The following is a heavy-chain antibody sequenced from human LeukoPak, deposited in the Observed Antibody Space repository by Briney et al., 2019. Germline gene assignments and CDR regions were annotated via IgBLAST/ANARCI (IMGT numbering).Heavy chain of an antibody. CDR1: GFTFSSYG. Sequence: GSLRLSCAASGFTFSSYGMHWVRQAPGKGLEWVAVIWYDGSNKYYADSVKGRFTISRDNSKNTLYLQMNSLRAEDTAVYYCAKAELPRPCFDYWGQGTLVTVSS. CDR3: AKAELPRPCFDY. V-gene: IGHV3-33*06. CDR2: IWYDGSNK. D-gene: IGHD1-26*01. J-gene: IGHJ4*02.